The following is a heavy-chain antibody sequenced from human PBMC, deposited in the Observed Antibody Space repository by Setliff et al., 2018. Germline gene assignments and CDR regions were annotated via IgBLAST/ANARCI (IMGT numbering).Heavy chain of an antibody. Sequence: LRLSCAASGFTFSDHHMDWVRQAPGKGLEWVGRTRNRANNYTTEYAASVKGRFSISRDDSKASLYLQMNSLRAEDTAVYYCAKHSYYYGSGEIGWFDPWGQGTLVTVSS. V-gene: IGHV3-72*01. CDR3: AKHSYYYGSGEIGWFDP. D-gene: IGHD3-10*01. CDR2: TRNRANNYTT. CDR1: GFTFSDHH. J-gene: IGHJ5*02.